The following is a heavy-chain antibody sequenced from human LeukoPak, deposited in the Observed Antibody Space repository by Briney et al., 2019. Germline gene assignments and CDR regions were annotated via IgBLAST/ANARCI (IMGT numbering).Heavy chain of an antibody. CDR1: GFTFGDYA. Sequence: GSLRLSCTASGFTFGDYAISWVRQAPGKGLEWIGEINHSGSTNYNPSLKSRVTISVDTSKNQFSLKLSSVTAADTAVYYCARDNTVAATTLGYYYYGMDVWGQGTTVTVSS. CDR2: INHSGST. CDR3: ARDNTVAATTLGYYYYGMDV. D-gene: IGHD4-23*01. J-gene: IGHJ6*02. V-gene: IGHV4-34*01.